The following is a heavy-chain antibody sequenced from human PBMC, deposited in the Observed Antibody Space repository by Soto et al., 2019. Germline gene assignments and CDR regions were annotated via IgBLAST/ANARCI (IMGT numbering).Heavy chain of an antibody. V-gene: IGHV3-23*01. J-gene: IGHJ4*02. D-gene: IGHD2-15*01. Sequence: VGSPRLCKTASGVPCRSYGRVWVRQGPGKGLEWVAVVSIGGSTHYADSVRGRFTISRDNSKNTLSLQMNSLTAEDTAVYFCAKRRGAGGHFDYWGQGALVTVS. CDR1: GVPCRSYG. CDR3: AKRRGAGGHFDY. CDR2: VSIGGST.